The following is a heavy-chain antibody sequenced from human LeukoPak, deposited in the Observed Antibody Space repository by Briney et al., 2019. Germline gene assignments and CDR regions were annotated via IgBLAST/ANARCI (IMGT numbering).Heavy chain of an antibody. CDR2: ISAYNGNT. J-gene: IGHJ4*02. CDR1: GYTFTSYG. V-gene: IGHV1-18*01. CDR3: ARGGGSDIVVVPAARYYFDY. D-gene: IGHD2-2*01. Sequence: ASVKVSCKASGYTFTSYGISWVRQAPGQGLEWMGWISAYNGNTNYAQKLQGRVTMTTDTSTSTAYMELRSLRSEDTAVYYCARGGGSDIVVVPAARYYFDYWGQGTLVTVSS.